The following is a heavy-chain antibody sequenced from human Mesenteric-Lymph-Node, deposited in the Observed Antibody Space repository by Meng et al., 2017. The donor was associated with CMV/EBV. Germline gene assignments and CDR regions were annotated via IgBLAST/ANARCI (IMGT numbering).Heavy chain of an antibody. J-gene: IGHJ4*02. V-gene: IGHV4-34*01. CDR1: GGSFRGYY. CDR3: ARGNHYDILTGYSFDY. D-gene: IGHD3-9*01. CDR2: INHSGST. Sequence: YGGSFRGYYWSWIRQPPGKGLEWIGEINHSGSTNYNPSLKSRVTISVDTSKNQFSLKLSSVTAADTAVYYCARGNHYDILTGYSFDYWGQGTLVTVSS.